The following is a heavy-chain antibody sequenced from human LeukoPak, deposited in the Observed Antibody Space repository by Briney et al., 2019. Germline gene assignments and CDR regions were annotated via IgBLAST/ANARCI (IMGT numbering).Heavy chain of an antibody. J-gene: IGHJ4*02. V-gene: IGHV3-23*01. D-gene: IGHD1-26*01. CDR2: ISGSGGST. Sequence: GGSLRLSCAASGCTFSSYAMSWVRQAPGKGLEWVAAISGSGGSTYYPDPVKGRSTISGDTSKNTLYLQMNSLRAEDTAVYYCAKVQTLVGATSWGYFAYWGQGTLVTVSS. CDR1: GCTFSSYA. CDR3: AKVQTLVGATSWGYFAY.